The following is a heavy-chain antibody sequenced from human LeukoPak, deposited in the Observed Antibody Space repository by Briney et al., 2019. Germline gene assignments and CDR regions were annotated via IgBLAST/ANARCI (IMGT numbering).Heavy chain of an antibody. J-gene: IGHJ4*02. V-gene: IGHV4-59*08. Sequence: PSETLSLTCTVSGGSISSYYWSWIRQPPGKGPEWIGYIYYSGSTNYNPSLKSRVTISVDTSKNQFSLKLSSVTAADTAVYYCARRSIFYYFDYSGQGTLVTVSS. CDR3: ARRSIFYYFDY. D-gene: IGHD3-9*01. CDR1: GGSISSYY. CDR2: IYYSGST.